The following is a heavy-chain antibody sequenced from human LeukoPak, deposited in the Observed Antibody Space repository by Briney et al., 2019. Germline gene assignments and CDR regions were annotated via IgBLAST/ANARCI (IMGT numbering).Heavy chain of an antibody. D-gene: IGHD2-2*01. CDR2: IRSRAQSYAT. CDR3: AKEGCSSTSCYFLYYYYYYMDV. V-gene: IGHV3-73*01. CDR1: GFSFSGSG. Sequence: GGSLRLSCVASGFSFSGSGIHWVRQASGKGLEWVGRIRSRAQSYATAYAASVKERFTISRDDSKNTAYLQMNSLRAEDTAVYYCAKEGCSSTSCYFLYYYYYYMDVWGKGTTVTVSS. J-gene: IGHJ6*03.